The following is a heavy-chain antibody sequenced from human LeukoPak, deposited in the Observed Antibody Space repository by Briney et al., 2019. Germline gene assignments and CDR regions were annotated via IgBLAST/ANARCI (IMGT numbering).Heavy chain of an antibody. CDR2: MYYSGTT. Sequence: PSETLSLTCTVSGDAITGSTYYWGWIRQPPGKGLEWIGSMYYSGTTYYNPSLKSRVTMSADTSKNQISLRLRSLTAADTSVYYCARLYCDRTGYYYFDHWQQVTLVSVSS. V-gene: IGHV4-39*01. CDR3: ARLYCDRTGYYYFDH. J-gene: IGHJ4*02. CDR1: GDAITGSTYY. D-gene: IGHD3-22*01.